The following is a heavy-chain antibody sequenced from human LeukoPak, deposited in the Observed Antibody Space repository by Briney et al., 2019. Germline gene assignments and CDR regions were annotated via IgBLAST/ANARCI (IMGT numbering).Heavy chain of an antibody. J-gene: IGHJ6*04. CDR2: ISYDGSNK. D-gene: IGHD4-11*01. Sequence: GGSLRLSCAASGFTFSSYAMGWVRQAPGKGLEWVAVISYDGSNKYYADSVKGRFTISRDNSKNTLYLQMNSLRAEDSAVYYCAKDLGYYSSYYYGMDVWAKGPTVTVPS. V-gene: IGHV3-30-3*01. CDR3: AKDLGYYSSYYYGMDV. CDR1: GFTFSSYA.